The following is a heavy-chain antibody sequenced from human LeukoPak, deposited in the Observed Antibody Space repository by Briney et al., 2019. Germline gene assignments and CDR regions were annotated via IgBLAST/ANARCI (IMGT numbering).Heavy chain of an antibody. Sequence: ASVKISCKVVAFTLTEWSIHWGRHAPGKGLEWRRGFDPDGGTTINAHKFQGRVTMTEDTSTQIAYMELSSPGSEHRAVYYCATVGGPDWPWGQGSLVTVSS. CDR1: AFTLTEWS. J-gene: IGHJ5*02. CDR2: FDPDGGTT. D-gene: IGHD1-14*01. V-gene: IGHV1-24*01. CDR3: ATVGGPDWP.